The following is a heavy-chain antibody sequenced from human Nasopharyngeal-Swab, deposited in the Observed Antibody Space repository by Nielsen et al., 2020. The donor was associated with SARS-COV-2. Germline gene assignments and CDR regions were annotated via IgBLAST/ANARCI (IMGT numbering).Heavy chain of an antibody. CDR3: ASSSLRIKGSGSWEFDY. CDR2: MNPNSGNT. Sequence: ASVKVSCKASGYTFTSYDINWVRQATGQGLEWMGWMNPNSGNTGYAQKFQGRVTMTRNTFISTAYMELSSLRSEDTAVYYCASSSLRIKGSGSWEFDYWGQGTLVTVSS. V-gene: IGHV1-8*01. D-gene: IGHD3-10*01. CDR1: GYTFTSYD. J-gene: IGHJ4*02.